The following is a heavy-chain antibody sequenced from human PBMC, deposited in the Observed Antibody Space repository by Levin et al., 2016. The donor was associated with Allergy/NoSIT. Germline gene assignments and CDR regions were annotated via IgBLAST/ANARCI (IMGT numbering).Heavy chain of an antibody. CDR3: ARGNSGRYYYYGMDV. Sequence: WIRQPPGKGLEFVSVISSNGVSTYYANSVKDRFTISRDNSKNTLYLQMGSLRAEDTAVYYCARGNSGRYYYYGMDVWGQGTTVTVSS. D-gene: IGHD3-10*01. J-gene: IGHJ6*02. CDR2: ISSNGVST. V-gene: IGHV3-64*01.